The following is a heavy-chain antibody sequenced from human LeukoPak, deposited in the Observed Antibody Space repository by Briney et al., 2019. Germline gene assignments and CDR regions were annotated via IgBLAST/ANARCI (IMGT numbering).Heavy chain of an antibody. CDR2: ISSSSSYI. D-gene: IGHD3-3*01. CDR3: ARVVNFSPSATTRYYYYYGMDV. Sequence: SGGSLRLSCAASGFTFSSYSMNWVRQAPGKGLEWVSSISSSSSYIYYADSVKGRFTISRDNAKNSLYLQMNSLRAEDTAVYYCARVVNFSPSATTRYYYYYGMDVWGQGTTATVSS. V-gene: IGHV3-21*01. CDR1: GFTFSSYS. J-gene: IGHJ6*02.